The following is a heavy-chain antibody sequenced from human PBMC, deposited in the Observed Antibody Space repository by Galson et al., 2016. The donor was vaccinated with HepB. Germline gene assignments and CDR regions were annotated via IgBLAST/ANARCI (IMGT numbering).Heavy chain of an antibody. Sequence: SLRLSCAASGFTFSNYAMRWVRQAPGKGLEWVSTVSAGGGTYYADSMKGRFTIARDISENTLYLQVNSLRAEDTAIYYCARRSDMGRGGSNYHYAMDVWGQGTTVTVSS. CDR2: VSAGGGT. V-gene: IGHV3-23*01. D-gene: IGHD3-10*01. CDR3: ARRSDMGRGGSNYHYAMDV. CDR1: GFTFSNYA. J-gene: IGHJ6*02.